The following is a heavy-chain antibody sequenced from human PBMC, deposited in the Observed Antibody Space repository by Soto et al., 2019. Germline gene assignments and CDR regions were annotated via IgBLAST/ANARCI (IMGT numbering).Heavy chain of an antibody. J-gene: IGHJ6*03. CDR2: INHSGST. CDR1: GGSFSGYY. V-gene: IGHV4-34*01. D-gene: IGHD3-10*01. CDR3: ARSGIIRGVIRAYYYYYYMDV. Sequence: SETLSLTCAVYGGSFSGYYWSWIRQPPGKGLEWIGEINHSGSTNYNPSLKSRVTISVDTSKNQFSLKLSSVTAADTAVYYCARSGIIRGVIRAYYYYYYMDVWGKGTTVTAP.